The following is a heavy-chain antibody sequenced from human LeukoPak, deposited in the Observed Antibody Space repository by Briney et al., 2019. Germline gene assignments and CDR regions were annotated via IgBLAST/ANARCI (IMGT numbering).Heavy chain of an antibody. D-gene: IGHD1-26*01. V-gene: IGHV3-74*01. CDR3: VRDHHEWEFLLDY. CDR1: GFTFSSYW. CDR2: INSDGSST. J-gene: IGHJ4*02. Sequence: GGSLRLSCAASGFTFSSYWMHWVRQAPGKGLVWFSRINSDGSSTSYADSVKGRFTISRDNAKNTLYLQMNSLRAEDTAVYYCVRDHHEWEFLLDYWRQGPLVTVSS.